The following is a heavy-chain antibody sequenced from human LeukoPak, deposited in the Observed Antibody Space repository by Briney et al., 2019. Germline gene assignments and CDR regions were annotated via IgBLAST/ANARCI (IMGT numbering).Heavy chain of an antibody. J-gene: IGHJ4*02. Sequence: QPGGSLRLSCEASGFTFSNYSMNWVRQAPGKGLEWVSSISGSGGSTYYADSVKGRFSISRDNSKNTLDLQMTGLRAEDTAPYYCAKGGQNYDFWSFDYWGQGTLVTVFS. CDR1: GFTFSNYS. V-gene: IGHV3-23*01. CDR3: AKGGQNYDFWSFDY. CDR2: ISGSGGST. D-gene: IGHD3-3*01.